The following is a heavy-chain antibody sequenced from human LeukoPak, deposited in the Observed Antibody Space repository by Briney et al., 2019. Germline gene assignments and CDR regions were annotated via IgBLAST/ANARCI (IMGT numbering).Heavy chain of an antibody. CDR2: IYYSGTT. D-gene: IGHD5-18*01. CDR3: ARYGYSYGQYYFDY. V-gene: IGHV4-59*01. J-gene: IGHJ4*02. CDR1: GGSINSYF. Sequence: SETLSLTCSVSGGSINSYFLSWIRQPPGKGLEWIGYIYYSGTTNYNPSLKSRVTISVDTSNNQFSLKLTSVTAADTAVYYCARYGYSYGQYYFDYWGQGTLVTVSS.